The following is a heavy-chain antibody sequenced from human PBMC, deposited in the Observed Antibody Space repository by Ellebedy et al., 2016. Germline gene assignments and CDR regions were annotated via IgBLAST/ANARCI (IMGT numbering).Heavy chain of an antibody. J-gene: IGHJ6*03. CDR3: AKNGEDGYYYYYMDV. Sequence: GGSLRLSCAASGFTFSSFAITWVRQAPGKGLEWVSAISGSGGHTYYAGSVKGRFTISRDNSKNTLYVQMNSLRAEDTAVYYCAKNGEDGYYYYYMDVWGKGTTVTVSS. CDR1: GFTFSSFA. D-gene: IGHD3-10*01. V-gene: IGHV3-23*01. CDR2: ISGSGGHT.